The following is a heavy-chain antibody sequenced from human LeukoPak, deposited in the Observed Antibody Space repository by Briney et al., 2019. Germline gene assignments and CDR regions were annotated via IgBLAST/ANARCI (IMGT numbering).Heavy chain of an antibody. D-gene: IGHD6-13*01. J-gene: IGHJ4*02. CDR3: ARVMQQLDYFDY. CDR2: INPNDGDT. Sequence: ASVKVSCKASGYTFTDYYMHWVRQAPGQGFEWMGWINPNDGDTNYAQKFQGRVTMTRDTSTSTVYMELSSLRSEDTAVYYCARVMQQLDYFDYWGQGTLVTVSS. V-gene: IGHV1-2*02. CDR1: GYTFTDYY.